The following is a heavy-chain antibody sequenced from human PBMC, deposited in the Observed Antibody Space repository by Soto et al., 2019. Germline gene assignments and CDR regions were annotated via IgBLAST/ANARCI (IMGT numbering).Heavy chain of an antibody. CDR1: GGTFSSYA. Sequence: GASVKVSCKASGGTFSSYAISWVRQAPGQGLEWMGGIIPIFGTANYAQKFQGRVTITADESTSTAYMELSSLRSEDTAVYYCARDRPGDFWSGYLAIESYYYYGMDVWGQGTTVTVSS. CDR2: IIPIFGTA. V-gene: IGHV1-69*13. D-gene: IGHD3-3*01. J-gene: IGHJ6*02. CDR3: ARDRPGDFWSGYLAIESYYYYGMDV.